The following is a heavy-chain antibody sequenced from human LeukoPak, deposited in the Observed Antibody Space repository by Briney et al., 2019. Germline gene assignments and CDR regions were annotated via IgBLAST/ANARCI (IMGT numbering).Heavy chain of an antibody. Sequence: PGGSLRLSCAASGFTFSSYSMNWVRQAPGKGLEWVSSISSSSSYTYYADSVKGRFTISRDNAKNSLYLQMNSLRAEDTAVYYCTRGWVIVVAERRYFDYWGQGTLVTVSS. CDR2: ISSSSSYT. V-gene: IGHV3-21*01. D-gene: IGHD3-22*01. CDR3: TRGWVIVVAERRYFDY. CDR1: GFTFSSYS. J-gene: IGHJ4*02.